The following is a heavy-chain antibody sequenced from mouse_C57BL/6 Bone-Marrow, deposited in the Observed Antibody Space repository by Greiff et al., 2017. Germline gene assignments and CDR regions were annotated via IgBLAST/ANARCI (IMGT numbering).Heavy chain of an antibody. CDR2: IYPGSGST. J-gene: IGHJ2*01. CDR1: GYTFTSYW. D-gene: IGHD1-3*01. Sequence: QVQLQQPGAELVKPGASVKMSCKASGYTFTSYWITWVKQRPGQGLEWIGDIYPGSGSTNYNDKFKSKATLTVDTSSSTAYMQLSSLTSEDSAVYYCARRRINLHYFDYWGQGTTLTVSS. CDR3: ARRRINLHYFDY. V-gene: IGHV1-55*01.